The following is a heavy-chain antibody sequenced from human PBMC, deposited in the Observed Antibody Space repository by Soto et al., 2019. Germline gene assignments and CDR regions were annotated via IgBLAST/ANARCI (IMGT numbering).Heavy chain of an antibody. CDR3: ARTTAYETSGYYSHTY. V-gene: IGHV1-18*01. CDR1: GYTFTSYG. Sequence: GASVKVSCKASGYTFTSYGISWVRQAPGQGLEWMGWISGYNGNTKYAQKLQGRVTVTTDTSTSTAYMELRSLISDDTAVYYCARTTAYETSGYYSHTYWGQGTQVTVSS. CDR2: ISGYNGNT. J-gene: IGHJ4*02. D-gene: IGHD3-22*01.